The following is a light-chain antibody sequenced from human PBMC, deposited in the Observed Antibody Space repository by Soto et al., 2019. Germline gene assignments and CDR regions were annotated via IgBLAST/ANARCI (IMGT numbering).Light chain of an antibody. J-gene: IGKJ5*01. V-gene: IGKV3-11*01. CDR2: DAS. CDR3: QQRSNWPSIT. Sequence: EIVLTQSPATLSLSPGERATLSWRASQSVSSYLAWYQQKPGQAPRLLIYDASNRATGIPARFSGSGSGTDSTLTISSLEPEDFAVYYCQQRSNWPSITFGQGTRLEIK. CDR1: QSVSSY.